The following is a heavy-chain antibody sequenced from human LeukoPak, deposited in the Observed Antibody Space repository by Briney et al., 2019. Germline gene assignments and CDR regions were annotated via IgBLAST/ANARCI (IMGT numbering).Heavy chain of an antibody. J-gene: IGHJ4*02. V-gene: IGHV4-59*08. D-gene: IGHD3-22*01. Sequence: SETLSLTCTVSGYSISSYYWSWIRQPPGKGLEWIGYIYYSGSTNYNPSPKSRVTISVDTSKNQFSLKLSSVTAADTAVYYCARLNKTPTVYYYDSSGEIDSWGQGTLVTVSS. CDR3: ARLNKTPTVYYYDSSGEIDS. CDR2: IYYSGST. CDR1: GYSISSYY.